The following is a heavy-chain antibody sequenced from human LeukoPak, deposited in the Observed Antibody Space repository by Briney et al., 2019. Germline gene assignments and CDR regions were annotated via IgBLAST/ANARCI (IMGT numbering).Heavy chain of an antibody. CDR2: IYYSGST. Sequence: PSETLSLTCTVSGGSISSYYWSWIRQPPGKGLEWIGYIYYSGSTNYNPSLKSRVTISVDTSKNQFSLKLSSVTAADTAVYYCARGPYYDSSGYYYYYGMDVWGQGTTVTVSS. D-gene: IGHD3-22*01. CDR1: GGSISSYY. J-gene: IGHJ6*02. V-gene: IGHV4-59*08. CDR3: ARGPYYDSSGYYYYYGMDV.